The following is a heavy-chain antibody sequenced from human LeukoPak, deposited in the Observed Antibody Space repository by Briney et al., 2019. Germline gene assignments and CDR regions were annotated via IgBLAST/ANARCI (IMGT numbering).Heavy chain of an antibody. CDR1: GFTFSNYA. Sequence: GGSLRLSCEASGFTFSNYAMSWVRQAPGKGLEWVSGICGHGISIYYADSVKGRFTISRDNSKSTLYLVMNSLRAEDTAVYYCARGGTFVSDYWGQGTLVTVSS. D-gene: IGHD1-1*01. CDR2: ICGHGISI. V-gene: IGHV3-23*01. CDR3: ARGGTFVSDY. J-gene: IGHJ4*02.